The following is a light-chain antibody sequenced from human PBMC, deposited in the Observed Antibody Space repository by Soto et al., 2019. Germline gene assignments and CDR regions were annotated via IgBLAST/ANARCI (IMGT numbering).Light chain of an antibody. Sequence: QSVLNQASSVSGAPGQSITISFAGNRMDVGAYTYVSCYQQHPGKAPKLMIYDVSNRPSGVSNRFSGSKSGNTASLTISGLQAEDEADYYCTSYTSSSTPYVFGGGTKVTVL. CDR3: TSYTSSSTPYV. CDR1: RMDVGAYTY. V-gene: IGLV2-14*01. CDR2: DVS. J-gene: IGLJ1*01.